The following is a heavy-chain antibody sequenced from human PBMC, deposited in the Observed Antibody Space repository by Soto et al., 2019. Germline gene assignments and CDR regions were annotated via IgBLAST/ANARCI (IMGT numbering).Heavy chain of an antibody. V-gene: IGHV1-2*02. CDR3: ARSTRRYYDFWSGYYGFDY. CDR1: GYTFTGYY. J-gene: IGHJ4*02. D-gene: IGHD3-3*01. Sequence: ASVKVSCKASGYTFTGYYMHWGRQAPGQGLEWMGWLNPNSGGTNYAQKFQVSVTMTRDTSISTAYMKLSTLRSDDTAVYYCARSTRRYYDFWSGYYGFDYWGQGTLVTVSS. CDR2: LNPNSGGT.